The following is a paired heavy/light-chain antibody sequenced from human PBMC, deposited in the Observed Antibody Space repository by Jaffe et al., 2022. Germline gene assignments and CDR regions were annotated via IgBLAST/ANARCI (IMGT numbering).Heavy chain of an antibody. CDR3: ATVIAYCSGGSCLYYFDY. CDR1: GYTLTELS. D-gene: IGHD2-15*01. V-gene: IGHV1-24*01. Sequence: QVQLVQSGAEVKKPGASVKVSCKVSGYTLTELSMHWVRQAPGKGLEWMGGFDPEDGETIYAQKFQGRVTMTEDTSTDTAYMELSSLRSEDTAVYYCATVIAYCSGGSCLYYFDYWGQGTLVTVSS. CDR2: FDPEDGET. J-gene: IGHJ4*02.
Light chain of an antibody. Sequence: QLVLTQSPSASASLGASVKLTCTLSSGHSSYAIAWHQQQPEKGPRYLMKLNSDGSHSKGDGIPDRFSGSSSGAERYLTISSLQSEDEADYYCQTWGTGIRWVFGGGTKLTVL. V-gene: IGLV4-69*01. J-gene: IGLJ3*02. CDR1: SGHSSYA. CDR2: LNSDGSH. CDR3: QTWGTGIRWV.